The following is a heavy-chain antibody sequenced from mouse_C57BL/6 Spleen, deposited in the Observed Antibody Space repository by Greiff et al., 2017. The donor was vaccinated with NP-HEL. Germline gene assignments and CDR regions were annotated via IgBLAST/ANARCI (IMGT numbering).Heavy chain of an antibody. J-gene: IGHJ4*01. V-gene: IGHV1-76*01. CDR1: GYTFTDYY. Sequence: QVQLKESGAELVRPGASVKLSCKASGYTFTDYYINWVKQRPGQGLEWIARIYPGSGNTYYNEKFKGKATLTAEKSSSTAYMQLSSLTSEDSAVYFCASSGLIWDYAMDYWGQGTSVTVSS. D-gene: IGHD3-1*01. CDR3: ASSGLIWDYAMDY. CDR2: IYPGSGNT.